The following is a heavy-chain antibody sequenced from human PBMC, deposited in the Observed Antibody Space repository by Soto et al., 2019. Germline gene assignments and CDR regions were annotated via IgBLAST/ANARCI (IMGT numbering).Heavy chain of an antibody. D-gene: IGHD3-22*01. CDR3: AKGVVVTTAAFDY. V-gene: IGHV3-23*01. CDR2: IGGSGGST. CDR1: GFTFSNYA. J-gene: IGHJ4*02. Sequence: EVQLLESGGGLVQPGGSLRLSCAASGFTFSNYAMSWVRQAPGTGLEWVSAIGGSGGSTYYADSVKGRFAISRDNSENTLYLQMNSLRAEDTAVYYCAKGVVVTTAAFDYWGQGTLVAVSS.